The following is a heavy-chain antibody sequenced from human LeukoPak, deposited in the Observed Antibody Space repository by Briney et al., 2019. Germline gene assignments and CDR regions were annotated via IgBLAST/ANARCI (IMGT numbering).Heavy chain of an antibody. CDR2: INHSGST. CDR3: ARNSWWFDP. Sequence: KPSETLSLTCAVYGGSFSGYYWSWIRQPPGKGLEWIGEINHSGSTNYNPSLKSRVTISVDTSKNQFSLKLSSVTAADTAVYYCARNSWWFDPWGQGTLVTVSS. D-gene: IGHD4-23*01. V-gene: IGHV4-34*01. CDR1: GGSFSGYY. J-gene: IGHJ5*02.